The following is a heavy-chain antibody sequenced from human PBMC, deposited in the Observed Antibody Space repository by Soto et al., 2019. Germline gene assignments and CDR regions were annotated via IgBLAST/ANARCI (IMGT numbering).Heavy chain of an antibody. V-gene: IGHV3-33*01. J-gene: IGHJ6*02. CDR3: ARDLQDIVVVVAASVRNYYGMDV. CDR1: GFTFRSYG. CDR2: IWYDGSNK. Sequence: GGSLRLSCAASGFTFRSYGMHWVRQAPGKGLEWVAVIWYDGSNKYYADSVKGRFTISRDNSKNTLYLQMNSLRAEDTAVYYCARDLQDIVVVVAASVRNYYGMDVWGQGTTVTVS. D-gene: IGHD2-15*01.